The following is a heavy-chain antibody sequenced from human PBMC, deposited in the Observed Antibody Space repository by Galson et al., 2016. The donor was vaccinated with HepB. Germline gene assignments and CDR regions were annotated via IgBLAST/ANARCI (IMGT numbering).Heavy chain of an antibody. CDR1: GDSSSSSSYY. D-gene: IGHD3-16*01. CDR3: AREVGAYGLSYGIDV. V-gene: IGHV4-61*02. CDR2: VYSTGTP. J-gene: IGHJ6*04. Sequence: TLSLTCSVSGDSSSSSSYYWSWIRQPAGKGLEWLGRVYSTGTPNYNPSLQSRLTISEDKSRRQFSLTLKSVTAADTAVYYCAREVGAYGLSYGIDVCGKGITVTVPS.